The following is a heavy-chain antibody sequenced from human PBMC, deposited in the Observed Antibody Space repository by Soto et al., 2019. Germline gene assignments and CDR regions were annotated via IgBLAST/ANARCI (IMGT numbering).Heavy chain of an antibody. CDR2: IKQDGSEK. V-gene: IGHV3-7*01. Sequence: GGSLRLSCAASGFTFSSYWMSWVRQAPGKGLEWVANIKQDGSEKYYVDSVKGRFTISRGNAKNSLYLQMNSLRAEDTAVYYCARVRQQLVRAVFAYGMDVWGQGTTVTVSS. CDR1: GFTFSSYW. J-gene: IGHJ6*02. CDR3: ARVRQQLVRAVFAYGMDV. D-gene: IGHD6-13*01.